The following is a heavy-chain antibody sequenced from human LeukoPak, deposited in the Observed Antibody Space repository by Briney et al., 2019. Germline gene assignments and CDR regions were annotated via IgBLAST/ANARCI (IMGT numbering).Heavy chain of an antibody. CDR3: ARDLLWFGESTLFSEFDP. CDR1: GDSVSSNSAA. J-gene: IGHJ5*02. V-gene: IGHV6-1*01. CDR2: TYYRSKWYN. D-gene: IGHD3-10*01. Sequence: SQTLSLTCAISGDSVSSNSAAWNWIRQSPSRGLEWLGRTYYRSKWYNDYAVSVKSRITINPGTSKNQFSLQLNSVTPEDTAVYYCARDLLWFGESTLFSEFDPWGQGTLVTVSS.